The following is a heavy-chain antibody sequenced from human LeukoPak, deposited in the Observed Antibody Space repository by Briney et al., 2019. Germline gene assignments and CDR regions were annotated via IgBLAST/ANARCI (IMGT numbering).Heavy chain of an antibody. D-gene: IGHD2-8*02. J-gene: IGHJ4*02. CDR3: GRDSRTGGPRAFDS. CDR1: GFTFSSYA. Sequence: SGGSLRLSCAASGFTFSSYAMTWVRQAPGMGLEWVSTISGSGSPYYAGSVKGRFTISRDNPENTLYLQMGSLRAEDTAVYYCGRDSRTGGPRAFDSWGQGTLVTVSS. CDR2: ISGSGSP. V-gene: IGHV3-23*01.